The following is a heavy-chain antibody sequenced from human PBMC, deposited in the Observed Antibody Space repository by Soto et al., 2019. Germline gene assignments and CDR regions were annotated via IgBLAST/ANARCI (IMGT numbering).Heavy chain of an antibody. CDR2: INTDGSST. D-gene: IGHD4-17*01. CDR3: AKTPGYGDYFDY. J-gene: IGHJ4*02. Sequence: GGSLRLSCAASGFTFSGYWMHWVRQAPGKGLVWVSRINTDGSSTSNADSVKGRFTISRDNSKNTLYLQMNSLRAEDTAVYYCAKTPGYGDYFDYWGQGTLVTVSS. V-gene: IGHV3-74*01. CDR1: GFTFSGYW.